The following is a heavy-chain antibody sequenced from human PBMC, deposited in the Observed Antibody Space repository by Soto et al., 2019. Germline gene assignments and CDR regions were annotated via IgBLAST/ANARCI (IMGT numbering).Heavy chain of an antibody. CDR1: GYTFTGYY. J-gene: IGHJ4*02. D-gene: IGHD6-19*01. CDR2: INPNSGGT. CDR3: ARERRYSSGWYFDY. V-gene: IGHV1-2*04. Sequence: ASVKVSCKAPGYTFTGYYMHWVRQAPGQGLEWMGWINPNSGGTNYAQKFQGWVTMTRDTSISTAYMELSRLRSDDTAVYYCARERRYSSGWYFDYWGQGTLVTVSS.